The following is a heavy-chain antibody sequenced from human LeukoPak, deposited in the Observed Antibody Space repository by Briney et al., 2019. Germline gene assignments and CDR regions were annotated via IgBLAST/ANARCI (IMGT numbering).Heavy chain of an antibody. D-gene: IGHD3-22*01. V-gene: IGHV3-30*04. Sequence: GGSLRLSCAASGFTFSSYAMHWVRQAPGKGLEWVAVISYDGSNKYYADSVKGRFTISRDNSKNTVYLQMNSLRAEDTAVYYCARADYYDSSGYYSSAFDIWGQGTMVTVSS. CDR3: ARADYYDSSGYYSSAFDI. CDR2: ISYDGSNK. J-gene: IGHJ3*02. CDR1: GFTFSSYA.